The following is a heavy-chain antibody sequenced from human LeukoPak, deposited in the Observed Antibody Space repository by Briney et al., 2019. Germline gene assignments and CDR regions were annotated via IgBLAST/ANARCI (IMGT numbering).Heavy chain of an antibody. J-gene: IGHJ4*02. Sequence: PSETLSLTCTVSGGSISSYYWSWLRQPPGKGLEWIGYIYYSGSTNYNPSLKSRVTISVDTSKNQFSLKLSSVTAADTAVCYCARSRIQLWLDYWGQGTLVTVSS. CDR1: GGSISSYY. CDR2: IYYSGST. D-gene: IGHD5-18*01. CDR3: ARSRIQLWLDY. V-gene: IGHV4-59*01.